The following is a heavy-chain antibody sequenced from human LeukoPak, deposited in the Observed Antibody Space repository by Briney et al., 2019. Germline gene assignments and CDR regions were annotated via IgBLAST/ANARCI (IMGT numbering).Heavy chain of an antibody. V-gene: IGHV1-18*01. CDR1: GYTFTSYG. Sequence: ASVKVSCKASGYTFTSYGISWVRQAPGQGLEWMGWISAYNGNTNYAQKLQGRVTMTTDTSTSTAYMELRSLRSDDTAVYYCARDPVVTMVRGAKGFDYWGQGTLVTVSS. D-gene: IGHD3-10*01. CDR2: ISAYNGNT. CDR3: ARDPVVTMVRGAKGFDY. J-gene: IGHJ4*02.